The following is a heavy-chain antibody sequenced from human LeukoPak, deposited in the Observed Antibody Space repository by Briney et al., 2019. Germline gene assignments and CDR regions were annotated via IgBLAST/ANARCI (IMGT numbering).Heavy chain of an antibody. CDR1: GFTFSIYA. D-gene: IGHD3-10*01. J-gene: IGHJ4*02. V-gene: IGHV3-23*01. Sequence: EGSLRLSCAASGFTFSIYAMSWVRQAPGKGLEWVSAISGSGGSTYYADSVKGRFTISRDNSKNTLYLQMNSLRAEDTAVYYCAKLGRGVTYGLDYWGQGTLVTVSS. CDR2: ISGSGGST. CDR3: AKLGRGVTYGLDY.